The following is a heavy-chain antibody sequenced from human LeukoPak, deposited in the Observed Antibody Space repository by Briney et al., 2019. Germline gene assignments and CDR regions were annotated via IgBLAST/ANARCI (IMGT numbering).Heavy chain of an antibody. CDR2: ISSSGAYV. CDR3: VGNYYDSSGLDY. Sequence: GGSLRLSCAASGFTFSTYSMNWVRQAPGKGLECVSSISSSGAYVYYADSVKGRFTISRDNAKKSLYLQMNSLRAEDTAIYYCVGNYYDSSGLDYWGQGTLVTVSS. V-gene: IGHV3-21*01. J-gene: IGHJ4*02. CDR1: GFTFSTYS. D-gene: IGHD3-22*01.